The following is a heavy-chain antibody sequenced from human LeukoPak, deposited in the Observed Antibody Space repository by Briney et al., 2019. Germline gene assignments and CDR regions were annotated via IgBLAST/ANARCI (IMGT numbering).Heavy chain of an antibody. CDR3: AKDRVAPFDY. Sequence: PGGSLRLSCAASGFTFSSYGMHWVRQAPGKGLEWVAFIRYDGSNKYHADSVKGRFTISRDNSKNTLYLQMNSLRAEDTAVYYCAKDRVAPFDYWGQGTLVTVSS. CDR1: GFTFSSYG. D-gene: IGHD3-10*01. V-gene: IGHV3-30*02. CDR2: IRYDGSNK. J-gene: IGHJ4*02.